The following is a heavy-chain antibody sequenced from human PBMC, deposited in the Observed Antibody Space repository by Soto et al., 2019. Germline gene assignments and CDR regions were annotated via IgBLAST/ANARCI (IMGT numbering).Heavy chain of an antibody. CDR1: GYTFTSYG. CDR3: ARDMGTVTTYLY. CDR2: ISAYNGNT. V-gene: IGHV1-18*01. D-gene: IGHD4-17*01. Sequence: QVQLVQSGAEVKKPGASVKVSCKASGYTFTSYGISWVRQAPGQGLEWMGWISAYNGNTNYAQKLQRRGTMTTDTTTSTAYMEQMSLRSDDTAVDYCARDMGTVTTYLYWGQGTLVTVSS. J-gene: IGHJ4*02.